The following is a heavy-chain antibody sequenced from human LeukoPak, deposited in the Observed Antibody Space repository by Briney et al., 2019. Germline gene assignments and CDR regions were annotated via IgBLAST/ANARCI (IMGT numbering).Heavy chain of an antibody. CDR2: ISGSGGST. V-gene: IGHV3-23*01. D-gene: IGHD3-10*01. CDR3: AKDGTYYYGSGRPSLVYYYGMDV. J-gene: IGHJ6*02. Sequence: GGSLRLSCAASGFTFSSYAMSWVRQAPGKGLEWVSAISGSGGSTYYADSVKGRFTISRDNSKNTLYLQMNSLRAEGTAVYYCAKDGTYYYGSGRPSLVYYYGMDVWGQGTTVTVSS. CDR1: GFTFSSYA.